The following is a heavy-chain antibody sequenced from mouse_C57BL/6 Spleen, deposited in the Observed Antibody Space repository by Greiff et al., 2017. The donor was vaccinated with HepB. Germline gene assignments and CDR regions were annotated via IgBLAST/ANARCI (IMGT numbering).Heavy chain of an antibody. J-gene: IGHJ3*01. CDR2: INPNNGGT. Sequence: EVQLQQSGPELVKPGASVKMSCKASGYTFTDYNMHWVKQSHGKSLEWIGYINPNNGGTSYNQKFKGKATLTVNKSSSTAYMELRSLTSEDSAVYYWSRLRNQTVFAYWGQGTLVTVSA. V-gene: IGHV1-22*01. CDR1: GYTFTDYN. CDR3: SRLRNQTVFAY.